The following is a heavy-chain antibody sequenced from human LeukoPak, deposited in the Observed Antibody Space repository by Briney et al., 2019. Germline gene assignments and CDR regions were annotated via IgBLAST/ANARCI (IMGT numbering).Heavy chain of an antibody. CDR3: ARAYSSGWSAPYYYYGMDV. J-gene: IGHJ6*02. V-gene: IGHV1-46*01. D-gene: IGHD6-19*01. Sequence: ASVKVSCKASGYTFTSYYMHWVRQAPGQGLEWMGIINPSGGSTSYAQKFQGRVTMTRDTSTSTAYMELSSLRSEDTAVYYCARAYSSGWSAPYYYYGMDVWGQGTTVTVSS. CDR2: INPSGGST. CDR1: GYTFTSYY.